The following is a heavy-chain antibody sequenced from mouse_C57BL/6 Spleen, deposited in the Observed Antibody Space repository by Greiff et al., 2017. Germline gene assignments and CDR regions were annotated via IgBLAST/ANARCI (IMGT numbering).Heavy chain of an antibody. CDR3: TRRDYGNSYEEVDAMDY. J-gene: IGHJ4*01. D-gene: IGHD1-1*01. Sequence: VQLQQSGAELVRPGASVTLSCKASGYTFTDYEMPWVKQTPVHGLEWIGAIDPETGGTAYTQKFKGKAILTADKSSSTAYMELRNLTSEDSAVYYWTRRDYGNSYEEVDAMDYWGQGTSVTVAS. V-gene: IGHV1-15*01. CDR2: IDPETGGT. CDR1: GYTFTDYE.